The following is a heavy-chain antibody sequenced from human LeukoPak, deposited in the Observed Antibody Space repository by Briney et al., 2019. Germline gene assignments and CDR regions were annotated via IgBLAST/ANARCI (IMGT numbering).Heavy chain of an antibody. Sequence: ASVKVSCKASGYTFTGYYMHWVRQAPGQGLEWMGWINPNSGGTNYAQKFQGRVTMTRDTSISTAYMELSRLRSDDTAVYYCARDLGGYCSGGSCYPGNWFDPWGQGTLVTVSS. D-gene: IGHD2-15*01. CDR2: INPNSGGT. V-gene: IGHV1-2*02. CDR1: GYTFTGYY. CDR3: ARDLGGYCSGGSCYPGNWFDP. J-gene: IGHJ5*02.